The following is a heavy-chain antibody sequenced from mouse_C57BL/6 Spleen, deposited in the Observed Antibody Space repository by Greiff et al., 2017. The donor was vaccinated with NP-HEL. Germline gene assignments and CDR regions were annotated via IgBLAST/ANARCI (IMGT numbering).Heavy chain of an antibody. J-gene: IGHJ3*01. CDR3: ARDGSSSLAWFAY. CDR1: GYSFTSYY. Sequence: QVQLKESGPELVKPGASVKISCKASGYSFTSYYIHWVKQRPGQGLEWIGWIYPGSGNTKYNEKFKGKATLTADTSSSTAYMQLSSLTSEDSAVYYCARDGSSSLAWFAYWGQGTLVTVSA. CDR2: IYPGSGNT. V-gene: IGHV1-66*01. D-gene: IGHD1-1*01.